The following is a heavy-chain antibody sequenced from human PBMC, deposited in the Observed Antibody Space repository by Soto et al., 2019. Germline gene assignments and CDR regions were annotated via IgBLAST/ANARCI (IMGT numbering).Heavy chain of an antibody. J-gene: IGHJ5*02. CDR2: IIPIFGTA. D-gene: IGHD3-9*01. Sequence: GSSVKVSCKASGGTFSSYAISWVRQAPGQGLEWMGGIIPIFGTANYAQKFQGRVTITADESTSTAYMELSSLRSEDTAVYYCARASRIRYVDWLFPQEHNWLDPWGQGTLVIVSS. CDR1: GGTFSSYA. V-gene: IGHV1-69*13. CDR3: ARASRIRYVDWLFPQEHNWLDP.